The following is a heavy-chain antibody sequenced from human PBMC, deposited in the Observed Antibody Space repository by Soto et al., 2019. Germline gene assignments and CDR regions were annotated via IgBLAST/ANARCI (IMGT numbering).Heavy chain of an antibody. V-gene: IGHV3-33*01. D-gene: IGHD3-9*01. J-gene: IGHJ4*02. CDR1: GFTFSSYG. CDR3: ARVFDTYYFDS. Sequence: GGSLRLSCAASGFTFSSYGMRWVRQAPGKGLEWVAVIWSDGNNKYYADSVKGRFTISRDNSKKTLYLQMNSLRAEDTAVYYCARVFDTYYFDSWGQGNMVTVSS. CDR2: IWSDGNNK.